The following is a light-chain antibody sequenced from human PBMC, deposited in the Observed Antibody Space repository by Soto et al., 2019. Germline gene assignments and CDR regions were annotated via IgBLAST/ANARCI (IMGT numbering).Light chain of an antibody. V-gene: IGKV1-6*01. CDR1: QGIKNN. CDR2: VAS. CDR3: LQDYSYPRT. Sequence: AIQMTQSPSSLSASVGERVTITCRASQGIKNNLGWYQQKPGKAPRLLIYVASYLQRGVPSRFSGSGSGTDFTLTIRSLQPEEFATYYCLQDYSYPRTFGQGTKVELK. J-gene: IGKJ1*01.